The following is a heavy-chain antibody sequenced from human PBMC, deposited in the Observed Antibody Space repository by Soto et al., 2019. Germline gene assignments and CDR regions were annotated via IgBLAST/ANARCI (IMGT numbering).Heavy chain of an antibody. CDR3: AGMGPLGNFDY. Sequence: QITLKESGPTLVKPTQTLTLTCTFSAFSLSTSGVGVGWIRQPPGKALEWLALIYWDDDKRYSPSLKSKLTITKDTSKNQVVLTMTNMDPVDTATYYCAGMGPLGNFDYWGQGTLVTVSS. CDR2: IYWDDDK. D-gene: IGHD2-8*01. CDR1: AFSLSTSGVG. J-gene: IGHJ4*02. V-gene: IGHV2-5*02.